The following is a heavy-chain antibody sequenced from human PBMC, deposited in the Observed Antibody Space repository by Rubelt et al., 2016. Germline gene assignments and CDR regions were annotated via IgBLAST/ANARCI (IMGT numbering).Heavy chain of an antibody. CDR3: SRGSGTYGLDY. CDR2: INSDGSTT. J-gene: IGHJ4*02. V-gene: IGHV3-74*02. Sequence: EVQLVESGGGLVQPGESLRLSCAASGFTFRSYWMHWVRQAPGKELVWVSRINSDGSTTTYADSVMGRFTISRDNGKNTLYLQRNSLRVEDTAVYYCSRGSGTYGLDYWGQGTLVTVSS. D-gene: IGHD3-10*01. CDR1: GFTFRSYW.